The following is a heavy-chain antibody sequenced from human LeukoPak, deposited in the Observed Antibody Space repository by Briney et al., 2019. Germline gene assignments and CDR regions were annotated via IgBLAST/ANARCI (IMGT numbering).Heavy chain of an antibody. Sequence: SETLSLTCIVSGGSISSSSYSWGWIRQTPGKGLEWIGSVRYSGNTHYNPSLKSRVTLSVDTSNNQFSLKLSSVTAADTAVYYCASVYKYGMDVWGQGTTVIVSS. J-gene: IGHJ6*02. CDR3: ASVYKYGMDV. CDR2: VRYSGNT. CDR1: GGSISSSSYS. V-gene: IGHV4-39*01.